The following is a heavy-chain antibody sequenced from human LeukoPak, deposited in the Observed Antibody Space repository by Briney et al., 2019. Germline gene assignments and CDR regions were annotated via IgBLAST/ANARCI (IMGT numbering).Heavy chain of an antibody. CDR1: GFTFSSYG. D-gene: IGHD7-27*01. Sequence: PGGSLRLSCAASGFTFSSYGMHWVRQAPGKGVEGVAFIRDDGSNKYYADSVKGGFTISRDNSKNTLYLQMNSLRAEDTAVYYCAKDPELGTLPDYWGQGTLVTVSS. V-gene: IGHV3-30*02. CDR2: IRDDGSNK. CDR3: AKDPELGTLPDY. J-gene: IGHJ4*02.